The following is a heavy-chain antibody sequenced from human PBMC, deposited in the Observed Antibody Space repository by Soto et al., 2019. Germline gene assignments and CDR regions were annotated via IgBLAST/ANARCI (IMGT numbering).Heavy chain of an antibody. CDR1: GFTFSRYG. CDR2: IRSSTSYV. J-gene: IGHJ5*01. CDR3: ARDPSEGRVGNWFES. V-gene: IGHV3-21*06. Sequence: EVQLVESGGGLVKPGGSLRLSCAASGFTFSRYGMNWLRQAPVKGLEWVASIRSSTSYVYYADSVKGRFSTSRDNAKNILYLEMYALRSEDTAIYYCARDPSEGRVGNWFESWGQGTLVTVSS.